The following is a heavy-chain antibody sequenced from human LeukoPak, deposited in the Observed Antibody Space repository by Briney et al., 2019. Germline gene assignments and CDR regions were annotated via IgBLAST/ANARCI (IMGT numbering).Heavy chain of an antibody. CDR1: GFRLSDYD. V-gene: IGHV3-21*01. J-gene: IGHJ5*02. Sequence: GGSLRLSCAASGFRLSDYDMNWVRQAPRKGLEWVSSISTGSRYIYYAYSVKGRFTISRDDAKNSLYLQMDYLRAEDTAVYYCARADCSGSTCYLRRSWFDPWGQGTLVTVSS. D-gene: IGHD2-2*01. CDR2: ISTGSRYI. CDR3: ARADCSGSTCYLRRSWFDP.